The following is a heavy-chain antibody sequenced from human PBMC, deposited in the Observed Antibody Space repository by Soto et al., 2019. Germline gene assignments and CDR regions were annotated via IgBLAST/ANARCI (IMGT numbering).Heavy chain of an antibody. J-gene: IGHJ4*02. Sequence: SETLSLTCTVSCGSISSYYWSCIRQPPGKGLEWIGYIYYSGSTNYNPSLKSRVTISVDTSKNQFSLKLSSVTAADTAVYYCASLVATETYYFDYWGQGTLVTVSS. V-gene: IGHV4-59*01. CDR1: CGSISSYY. CDR2: IYYSGST. CDR3: ASLVATETYYFDY. D-gene: IGHD5-12*01.